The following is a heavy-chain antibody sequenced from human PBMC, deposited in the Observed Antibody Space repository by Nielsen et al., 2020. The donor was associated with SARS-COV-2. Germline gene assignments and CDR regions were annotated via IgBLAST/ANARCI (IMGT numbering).Heavy chain of an antibody. CDR2: ITGAGDAT. CDR1: GLTFTYYA. V-gene: IGHV3-23*01. Sequence: GESLKISCAASGLTFTYYAMSWVRQTPGKGLEWVSTITGAGDATYYADSVKGRFTVSIDSSKNTVFLEMNSLRVDDTAEYYCTAASSVWFDHWGQGTLVTVSS. D-gene: IGHD5-18*01. J-gene: IGHJ5*02. CDR3: TAASSVWFDH.